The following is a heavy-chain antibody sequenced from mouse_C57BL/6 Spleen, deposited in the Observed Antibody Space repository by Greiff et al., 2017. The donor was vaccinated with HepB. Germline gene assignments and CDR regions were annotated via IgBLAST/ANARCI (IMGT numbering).Heavy chain of an antibody. V-gene: IGHV5-4*01. Sequence: EVQLVESGGGLVKPGGSLKLSCAASGFTFSSYAMSWVRQTPEKRLEWVATISDGGSYTYYPDNVKGRFTISRDNAKNNLYLQMSHLKSEDTAMYYCARAGTTVVEGYFDVWGTGTTVTVSS. J-gene: IGHJ1*03. CDR2: ISDGGSYT. CDR1: GFTFSSYA. CDR3: ARAGTTVVEGYFDV. D-gene: IGHD1-1*01.